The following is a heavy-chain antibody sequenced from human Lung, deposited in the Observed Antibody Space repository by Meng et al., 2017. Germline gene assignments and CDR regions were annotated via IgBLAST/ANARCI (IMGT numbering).Heavy chain of an antibody. V-gene: IGHV4-61*08. CDR3: ARGGTVVNLGY. CDR2: VYFSGST. CDR1: GDYVSSGGYY. J-gene: IGHJ4*02. Sequence: QGHLPWSGPGLVRPSETLSLTCTGSGDYVSSGGYYWSWLRQPPGKGLEWIGYVYFSGSTNYNPSLKSRVTISLDTSKNQFSLKLNSVTAADTAVYYCARGGTVVNLGYWGPGTLVTVSS. D-gene: IGHD4-23*01.